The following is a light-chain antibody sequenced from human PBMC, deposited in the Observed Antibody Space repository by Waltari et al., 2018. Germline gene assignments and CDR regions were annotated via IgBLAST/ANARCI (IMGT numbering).Light chain of an antibody. CDR2: GAS. J-gene: IGKJ1*01. V-gene: IGKV3-15*01. CDR3: QQYNNWPPWT. CDR1: QRVRNN. Sequence: EIVMTQSPATLSVSPGERATLSCRASQRVRNNLGWYQQKPGQAPRLLIYGASTRVTGIPARFSGSGSGTEFTLTISSLQSEDVAVYYCQQYNNWPPWTLGQGTKVEI.